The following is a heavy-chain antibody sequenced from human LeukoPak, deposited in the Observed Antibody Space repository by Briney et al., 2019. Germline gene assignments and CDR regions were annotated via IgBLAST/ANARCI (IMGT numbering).Heavy chain of an antibody. V-gene: IGHV7-4-1*02. J-gene: IGHJ4*02. D-gene: IGHD3-22*01. CDR2: IDTNTGSP. Sequence: ASVKVSCKASGYTFTNYTINWVRLAPGQGLEWMGWIDTNTGSPTYAQGFAGRFVFSLDTSVTTTYLQISSLKAEDTAVYFCTRGRDTTGYFVYWGQGSLVTVSS. CDR1: GYTFTNYT. CDR3: TRGRDTTGYFVY.